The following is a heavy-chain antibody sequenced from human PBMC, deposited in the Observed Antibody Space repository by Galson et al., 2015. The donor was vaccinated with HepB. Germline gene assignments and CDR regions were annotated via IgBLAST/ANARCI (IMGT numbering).Heavy chain of an antibody. D-gene: IGHD6-6*01. CDR1: GFTFSASA. V-gene: IGHV3-73*01. CDR3: TTSTSSGEVY. CDR2: IRSQTNNHAT. J-gene: IGHJ4*02. Sequence: SLRLSCAASGFTFSASAIYWVRQASGKGLEWVGRIRSQTNNHATAYAALVKGRFTISRDDSKNTAYLQMNSLKTEDTAVYYCTTSTSSGEVYWGQGTLVTVSS.